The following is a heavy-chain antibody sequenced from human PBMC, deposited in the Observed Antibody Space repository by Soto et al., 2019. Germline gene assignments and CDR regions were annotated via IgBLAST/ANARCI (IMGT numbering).Heavy chain of an antibody. D-gene: IGHD2-15*01. CDR2: ISSSSSTI. J-gene: IGHJ6*02. CDR3: AVESAGGGKGMDV. V-gene: IGHV3-48*01. CDR1: GFTFSSYS. Sequence: EVQLVESGGGLVQPGGSLRLSCAASGFTFSSYSMNWVRQAPGKGLEWVSYISSSSSTIYYADSVKGRFTISRDNAKNSLYLQVSSVRGEDTAVYYCAVESAGGGKGMDVWGQGTTVTVSS.